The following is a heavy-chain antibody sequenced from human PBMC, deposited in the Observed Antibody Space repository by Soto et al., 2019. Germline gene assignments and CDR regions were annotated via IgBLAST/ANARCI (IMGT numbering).Heavy chain of an antibody. J-gene: IGHJ4*02. D-gene: IGHD3-22*01. Sequence: PSETLSLTCTVSGGSISSSSYYWGWIRHPPGKRLEWIGSIYYSGSTYYNPSLKSRVTISVDTSKNQFSLKLSSVTAADTAVYYCARQNYDSKLYLFDYWGQGTLVTVSS. CDR2: IYYSGST. V-gene: IGHV4-39*01. CDR1: GGSISSSSYY. CDR3: ARQNYDSKLYLFDY.